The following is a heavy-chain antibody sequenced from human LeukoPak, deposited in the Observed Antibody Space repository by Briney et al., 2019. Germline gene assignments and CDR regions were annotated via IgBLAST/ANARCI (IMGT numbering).Heavy chain of an antibody. D-gene: IGHD2-15*01. CDR2: IGRSGTTI. CDR1: GFTFRYYE. CDR3: ARKDPTPLSHFDY. V-gene: IGHV3-48*03. J-gene: IGHJ4*02. Sequence: GWARRLSCAASGFTFRYYEMTWVRQAPEKGLHKVSYIGRSGTTIFYADSVKGRFTISRDDAKNSLYLQMNSLRAEDTAVYYCARKDPTPLSHFDYWGQGTLVTVSS.